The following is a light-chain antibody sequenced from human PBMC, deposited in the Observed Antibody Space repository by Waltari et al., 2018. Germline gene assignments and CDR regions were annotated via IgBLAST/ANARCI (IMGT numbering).Light chain of an antibody. CDR3: HQRNNWPFT. CDR2: DVS. V-gene: IGKV3-11*01. CDR1: QSVSSK. J-gene: IGKJ2*01. Sequence: EIVLTQSPATLSLSPGERATLSCRASQSVSSKLAWYQQKPGQAPRLLMYDVSNRATGIPARFSGSGSGTDFTLTISSLEPEDFAVYYCHQRNNWPFTFGQGTKLEIK.